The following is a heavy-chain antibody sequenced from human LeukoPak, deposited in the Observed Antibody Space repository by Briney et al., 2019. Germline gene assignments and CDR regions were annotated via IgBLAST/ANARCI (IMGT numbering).Heavy chain of an antibody. CDR3: ATISGNFDYFDY. Sequence: GASVKVSCKASGGTFSTFPISWVRQAPGQGLEWIGGIIPIFGPNYAQKFQGRATISADLATATAYMELSSLTSEDTSVYYCATISGNFDYFDYWGQGTLVTVSS. J-gene: IGHJ4*02. CDR2: IIPIFGP. D-gene: IGHD1-26*01. V-gene: IGHV1-69*13. CDR1: GGTFSTFP.